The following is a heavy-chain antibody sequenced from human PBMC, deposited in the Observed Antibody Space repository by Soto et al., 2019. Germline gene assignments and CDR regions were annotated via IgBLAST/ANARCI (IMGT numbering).Heavy chain of an antibody. Sequence: PSETLSLTCAVYGGSFSDTYWNWFRQPPGKGLEWIGEINHNTNTIYNPSLTSRVTISVDTSKNHFSLKLTSVTAADTAVYYCARVPDYWGQGTLVTVSS. CDR3: ARVPDY. J-gene: IGHJ4*02. CDR1: GGSFSDTY. CDR2: INHNTNT. V-gene: IGHV4-34*01.